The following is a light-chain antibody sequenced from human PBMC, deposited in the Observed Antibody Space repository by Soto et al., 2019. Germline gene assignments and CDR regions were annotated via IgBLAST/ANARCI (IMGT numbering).Light chain of an antibody. J-gene: IGKJ5*01. CDR1: QSVSSN. Sequence: EIVMTQSPATLSVSPGERATLSCRASQSVSSNLAWYQQKPGQAPRLLIYGASTRATGIPATFSGSGSGTEFTLTISSLQSEDFAVYYCQQYNNWLITFGQGTRLEMK. V-gene: IGKV3-15*01. CDR3: QQYNNWLIT. CDR2: GAS.